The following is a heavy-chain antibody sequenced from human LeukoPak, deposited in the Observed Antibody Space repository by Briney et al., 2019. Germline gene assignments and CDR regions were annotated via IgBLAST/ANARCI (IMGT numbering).Heavy chain of an antibody. V-gene: IGHV3-30*18. J-gene: IGHJ4*02. CDR2: ISYDGRNT. Sequence: GRSLRLSCAASGFTFSSYGMHWVRQAPGKGLEWVALISYDGRNTYYADSVKGRFSISRDNSKNTLYLQVNSLRAEDTAVYYCAKGILDVKYCGGGSCYYFDYWGQETLVTVSS. CDR1: GFTFSSYG. D-gene: IGHD2-15*01. CDR3: AKGILDVKYCGGGSCYYFDY.